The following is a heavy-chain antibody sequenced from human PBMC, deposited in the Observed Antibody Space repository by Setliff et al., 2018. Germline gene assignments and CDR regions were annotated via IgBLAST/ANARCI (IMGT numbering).Heavy chain of an antibody. D-gene: IGHD2-15*01. CDR3: GRGFSRIEGWGNWFDP. CDR1: GGSVSNSGFF. CDR2: IYDSGSS. V-gene: IGHV4-39*01. J-gene: IGHJ5*02. Sequence: SETLSLTCTVSGGSVSNSGFFWGWLRQAPGKGLEWIGNIYDSGSSNYNASLKSRLIIPRDTSKNQISLKLTSVTAADTAVYYCGRGFSRIEGWGNWFDPWGQGIWVTSPQ.